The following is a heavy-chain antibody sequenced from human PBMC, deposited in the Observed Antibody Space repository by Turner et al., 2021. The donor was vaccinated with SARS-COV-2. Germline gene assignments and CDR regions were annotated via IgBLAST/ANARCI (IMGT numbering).Heavy chain of an antibody. D-gene: IGHD6-13*01. Sequence: EVQLVESGGGLVQPGGSLRLSCAASGFTVSSNYMSWVRQAPGKELEWVSIIYSGGTTYYADSVKGRFTISRDNSKNTLYLQMNSLSAEDTAVYYCARGDSSSWLTYWGQGTLVTVSS. CDR1: GFTVSSNY. J-gene: IGHJ4*02. V-gene: IGHV3-66*01. CDR3: ARGDSSSWLTY. CDR2: IYSGGTT.